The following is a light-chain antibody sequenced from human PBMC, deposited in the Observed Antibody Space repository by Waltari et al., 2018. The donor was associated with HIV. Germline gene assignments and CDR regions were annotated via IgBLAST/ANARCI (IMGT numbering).Light chain of an antibody. Sequence: QSALTQPASVSGSPGQSLTISCTGTSSDIGAYNSVSWYQHHPDKAPKLMIYEVTTRPSGVSNRFSGSKTGNTASLTISGLQAEDEADYYCSSYTSSSTVLFGGGTKLTVL. CDR3: SSYTSSSTVL. CDR2: EVT. CDR1: SSDIGAYNS. J-gene: IGLJ2*01. V-gene: IGLV2-14*01.